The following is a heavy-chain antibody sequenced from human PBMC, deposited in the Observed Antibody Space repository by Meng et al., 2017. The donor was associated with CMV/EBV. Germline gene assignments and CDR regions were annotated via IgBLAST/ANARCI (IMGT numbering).Heavy chain of an antibody. Sequence: GESLKISCAASGFTFSSYSMNWVRQAPGKGPEWVSSISSSSSYIYYADSVKGRFTISRDNAKNSLYLQMNSLRAEDTAVYYCARRYNWNDGSWGIVVGEDWTPTNYYYYGMDVWGQGTTVTVSS. V-gene: IGHV3-21*01. J-gene: IGHJ6*02. CDR3: ARRYNWNDGSWGIVVGEDWTPTNYYYYGMDV. CDR2: ISSSSSYI. D-gene: IGHD1-1*01. CDR1: GFTFSSYS.